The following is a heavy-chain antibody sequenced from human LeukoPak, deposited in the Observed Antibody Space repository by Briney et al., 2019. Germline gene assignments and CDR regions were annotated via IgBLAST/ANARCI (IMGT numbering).Heavy chain of an antibody. CDR3: ARKGLYYDSSGYNIDAFDI. V-gene: IGHV4-59*01. CDR1: GGSISSYY. D-gene: IGHD3-22*01. CDR2: IYYSGST. J-gene: IGHJ3*02. Sequence: SETLSLTCTVSGGSISSYYWSWIRQPPGKGLEWIGYIYYSGSTNYNPSLKSRVTISVDTSKNQFSLKLSSVTAADTAVYYCARKGLYYDSSGYNIDAFDIWGQGTMVTVSS.